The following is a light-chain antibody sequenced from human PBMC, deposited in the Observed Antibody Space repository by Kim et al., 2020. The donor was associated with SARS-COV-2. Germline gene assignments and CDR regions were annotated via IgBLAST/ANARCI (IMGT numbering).Light chain of an antibody. CDR1: HIRSKR. Sequence: KTARMNCGGNHIRSKRVHLYRQKPGQAPVRVIYADSDWTSGTPERFSVANSGNTASLTISRVEAGDEADYYCQVWDSSSDHPYVFGTGTKVTVL. CDR3: QVWDSSSDHPYV. V-gene: IGLV3-21*03. J-gene: IGLJ1*01. CDR2: ADS.